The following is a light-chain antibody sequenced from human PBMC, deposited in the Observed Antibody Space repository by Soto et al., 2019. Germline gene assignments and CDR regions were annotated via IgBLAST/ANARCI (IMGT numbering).Light chain of an antibody. CDR1: RRDVGGFNY. CDR3: CSYTSDTTWV. V-gene: IGLV2-14*03. CDR2: EVS. J-gene: IGLJ3*02. Sequence: QSVLTQPASVSGSPGQSITISCTGTRRDVGGFNYVSWYQQYPGKAPKLMIYEVSNRPSGVSDRFSGSKSASTASLTISGLQAEDEADYYCCSYTSDTTWVFGGGTKLTVL.